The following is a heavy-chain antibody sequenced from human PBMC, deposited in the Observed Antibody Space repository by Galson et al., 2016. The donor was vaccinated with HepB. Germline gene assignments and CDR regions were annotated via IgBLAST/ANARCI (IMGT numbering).Heavy chain of an antibody. V-gene: IGHV3-9*01. D-gene: IGHD3-22*01. CDR2: IFWKSGNT. CDR1: GLTLDDHA. Sequence: SLRLSCAVSGLTLDDHAIHWVRQAPGKGLEWVSGIFWKSGNTGYADSLKGRFTISRDNTKNSLFLQMNSLRAEDTAVYYCARDWAREYDRSGHVTVKDYWGLGTLVTVSS. CDR3: ARDWAREYDRSGHVTVKDY. J-gene: IGHJ4*02.